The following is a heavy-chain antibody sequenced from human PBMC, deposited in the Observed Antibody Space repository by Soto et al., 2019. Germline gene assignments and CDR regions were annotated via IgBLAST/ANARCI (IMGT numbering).Heavy chain of an antibody. D-gene: IGHD6-6*01. CDR1: GFSFDGYA. CDR2: ISWNSGNI. J-gene: IGHJ5*02. Sequence: EVQLVESGGGLVQPGRSLRLSCAASGFSFDGYAMNWVRQPPGKGLEWVSGISWNSGNIDYADSVKGRFTISRDNAKNSLYLQMNSLRAEDTALSYCVKASTYSSSQGWFDPWGQGTMVTVSS. V-gene: IGHV3-9*01. CDR3: VKASTYSSSQGWFDP.